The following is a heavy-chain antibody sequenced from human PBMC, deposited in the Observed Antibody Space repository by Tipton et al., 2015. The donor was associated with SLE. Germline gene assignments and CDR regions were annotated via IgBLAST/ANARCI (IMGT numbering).Heavy chain of an antibody. J-gene: IGHJ4*02. CDR3: ARDRDWTPRNHFDY. CDR2: IRNDGSNK. Sequence: LSLTCAASGFTFSSYGMYWVRQAPGKGLEWVAFIRNDGSNKYYADSVKGRFTISRDNAKNSLYLQMNSLRAEDTAVYYCARDRDWTPRNHFDYWGQGTLVTVSS. CDR1: GFTFSSYG. V-gene: IGHV3-33*07. D-gene: IGHD3/OR15-3a*01.